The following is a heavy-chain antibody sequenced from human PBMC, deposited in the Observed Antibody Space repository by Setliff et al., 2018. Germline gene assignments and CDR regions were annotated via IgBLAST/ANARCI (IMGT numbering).Heavy chain of an antibody. V-gene: IGHV1-18*01. D-gene: IGHD5-18*01. CDR3: ARVRLGLPMVDY. J-gene: IGHJ4*02. CDR2: IIPYNGDT. CDR1: GGTFSSYA. Sequence: ASVKVSCKASGGTFSSYAISWVRQAPGQGLEWMGRIIPYNGDTEYAQKFQGRVTLTTDTSTSTAHMELGSLRSDDTAVYYCARVRLGLPMVDYWGQGTLVTVSS.